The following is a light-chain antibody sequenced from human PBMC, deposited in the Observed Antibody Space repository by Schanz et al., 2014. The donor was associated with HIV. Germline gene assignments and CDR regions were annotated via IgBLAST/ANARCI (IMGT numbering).Light chain of an antibody. J-gene: IGKJ4*01. Sequence: EIVLTQSPGTLSLSPGERATLSCRASQSVSNSYLAWYQQKSGQAPRLLIYDASNRAAGIPARFSGSGSGTDFTLTISSVEPEDFAVYYCQQRSNWPLTFGGGTKVEIK. CDR1: QSVSNSY. V-gene: IGKV3-11*01. CDR2: DAS. CDR3: QQRSNWPLT.